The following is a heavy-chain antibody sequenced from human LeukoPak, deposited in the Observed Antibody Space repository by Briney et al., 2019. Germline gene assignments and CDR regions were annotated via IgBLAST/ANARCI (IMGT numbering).Heavy chain of an antibody. V-gene: IGHV3-74*01. CDR2: INRDGSGI. J-gene: IGHJ4*02. CDR1: GFTFSTYW. Sequence: PGGSLRLSCAASGFTFSTYWMHWVRQAPGKGVVWISRINRDGSGITYADSVKGRFTISRDNAKRILYLQMNSLRAEDTAVYYCANTGYNYEFDYWGQGTLVTVSS. CDR3: ANTGYNYEFDY. D-gene: IGHD5-18*01.